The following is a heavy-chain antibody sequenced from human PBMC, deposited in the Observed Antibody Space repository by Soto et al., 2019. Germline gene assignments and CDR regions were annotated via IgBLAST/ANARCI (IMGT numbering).Heavy chain of an antibody. V-gene: IGHV4-34*01. CDR2: INHSGST. CDR3: AREARGYCSGGSACAFDI. D-gene: IGHD2-15*01. Sequence: SETLSLTCAVYGGSFSGYYWSWIRQPPGKGLEWIGEINHSGSTNYNPSLKSRVTISVDTSKNQFSLKLSSVTAADTAVYYCAREARGYCSGGSACAFDIWGQGTMVTVS. J-gene: IGHJ3*02. CDR1: GGSFSGYY.